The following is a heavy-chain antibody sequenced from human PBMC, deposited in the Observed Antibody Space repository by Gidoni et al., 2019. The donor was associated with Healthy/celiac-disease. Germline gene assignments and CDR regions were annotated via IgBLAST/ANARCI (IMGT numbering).Heavy chain of an antibody. J-gene: IGHJ4*02. D-gene: IGHD3-22*01. Sequence: QVQLVESGGGVVQPGRSLRLSCAASGFTFSRYGMHWVRQAPGKGLEWVAVISYDGSNKYYADSVKGRFTISRDNSKNTLYLQMNSLRAEDTAVYYCAKDHGYYDSSAESPDYWGQGTLVTVSS. CDR3: AKDHGYYDSSAESPDY. CDR2: ISYDGSNK. V-gene: IGHV3-30*18. CDR1: GFTFSRYG.